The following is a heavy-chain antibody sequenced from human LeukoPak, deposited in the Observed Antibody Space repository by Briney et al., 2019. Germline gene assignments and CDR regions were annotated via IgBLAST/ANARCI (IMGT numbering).Heavy chain of an antibody. Sequence: GGSLRLSCVASGITFSNYAVSWVRQAPEKGLDWVSVISGSAHKIRYADSVKGRFTIPRDNSENIVYLQMNNLRVEDTAVYYCAGRRTGYSSGYGHWGQGTLVTVSS. V-gene: IGHV3-23*01. CDR3: AGRRTGYSSGYGH. J-gene: IGHJ4*02. CDR2: ISGSAHKI. D-gene: IGHD5-18*01. CDR1: GITFSNYA.